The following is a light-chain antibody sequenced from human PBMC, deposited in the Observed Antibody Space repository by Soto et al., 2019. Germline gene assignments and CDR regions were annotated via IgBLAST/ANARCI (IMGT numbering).Light chain of an antibody. CDR3: QQYNNWPLLLT. Sequence: EIVWPPSPVTLSLSPGESAPLSCRARPSVSSNYLAWYQQRTGQAPRLLIDGASTRATGIPARFSGSGSGTEFTLNISSLQSERFAVYYCQQYNNWPLLLTFGGGTKVEIK. J-gene: IGKJ4*01. V-gene: IGKV3D-15*01. CDR2: GAS. CDR1: PSVSSN.